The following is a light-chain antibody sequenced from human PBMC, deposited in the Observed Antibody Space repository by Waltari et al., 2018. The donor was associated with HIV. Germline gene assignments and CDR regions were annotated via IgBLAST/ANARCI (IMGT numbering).Light chain of an antibody. CDR2: VAS. CDR1: QDISTW. V-gene: IGKV1-12*01. Sequence: DIQMTQSPSSVSASVGGRVTINCRASQDISTWVAWYQQRPGKAPKLLIYVASTLQSGVPSRFTGSGSGTDFTLTISSLQTEDFATYYCQQTHSFPWTFGQGTKVEIK. CDR3: QQTHSFPWT. J-gene: IGKJ1*01.